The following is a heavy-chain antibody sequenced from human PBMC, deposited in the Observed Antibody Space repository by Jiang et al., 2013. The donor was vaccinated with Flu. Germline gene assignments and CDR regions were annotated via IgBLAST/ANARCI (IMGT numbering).Heavy chain of an antibody. Sequence: QSGSELKKPGASVKISCKASGYTFTNYWMHWVRQAPGRGLEWMGFIKTDIDETTYPQNLQGRVTVTRDTSRSTVYMELSSLRYEDTAVYYCARELQDFDFWAREPWSPSPQ. CDR2: IKTDIDET. CDR1: GYTFTNYW. D-gene: IGHD2-21*01. J-gene: IGHJ4*02. V-gene: IGHV1-46*01. CDR3: ARELQDFDF.